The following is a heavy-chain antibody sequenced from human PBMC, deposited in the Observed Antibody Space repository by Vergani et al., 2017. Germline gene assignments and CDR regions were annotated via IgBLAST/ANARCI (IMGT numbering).Heavy chain of an antibody. CDR2: TYYSGST. V-gene: IGHV4-59*01. CDR1: GGPLSSYS. Sequence: QVQLQESGPGLLKPSETLSLTCTVSGGPLSSYSWSWIRQPPGKGLEWIGDTYYSGSTNYNPSLKSRVTIAVDTSKNQFSLKLSTVTAADTAVYYCARWVNRYYYYYGMDVWSRGTTVTVSS. CDR3: ARWVNRYYYYYGMDV. J-gene: IGHJ6*02. D-gene: IGHD4-23*01.